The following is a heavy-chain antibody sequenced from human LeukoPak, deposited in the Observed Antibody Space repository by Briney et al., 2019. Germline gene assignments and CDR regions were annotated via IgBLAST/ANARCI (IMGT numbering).Heavy chain of an antibody. Sequence: ASVKVSCKASGYTFTSYGISWVRQAPGQGLEWMGWISAYNGNTNYAQKLQGRVTMTTDTSTSTAYMELRSLRSDDTAVYYCAREDYYDSSGYYYGEWFDPWGQGTLVTVPS. CDR2: ISAYNGNT. V-gene: IGHV1-18*01. CDR3: AREDYYDSSGYYYGEWFDP. CDR1: GYTFTSYG. D-gene: IGHD3-22*01. J-gene: IGHJ5*02.